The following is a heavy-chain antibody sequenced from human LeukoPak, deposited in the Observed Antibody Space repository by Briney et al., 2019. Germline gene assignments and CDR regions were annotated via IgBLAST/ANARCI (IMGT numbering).Heavy chain of an antibody. V-gene: IGHV3-7*03. Sequence: GGSLRLSCAGSGFTFSVHSMNWVRQAPGKGLEWVANIKEDGSEKYYVDSVKGRFTISRDNAKNSLYLQMNSLRAEDTAVYYCARAGVLWFGESKFDYWGQGTQVTVSS. CDR3: ARAGVLWFGESKFDY. CDR1: GFTFSVHS. CDR2: IKEDGSEK. D-gene: IGHD3-10*01. J-gene: IGHJ4*02.